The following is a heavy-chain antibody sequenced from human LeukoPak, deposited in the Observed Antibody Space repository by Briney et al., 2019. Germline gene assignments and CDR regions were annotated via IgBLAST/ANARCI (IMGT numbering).Heavy chain of an antibody. Sequence: GASVKVSCKASGYTFTGYHMHWVRQAPGQGLEWMGRINPNSGDTNYAQKFQGRVTMTRDTSTSTVYMELSSLRSEDTAVYYCARDYSGYYSAPTYNFDYWGQGTLVTVSS. CDR1: GYTFTGYH. V-gene: IGHV1-2*06. J-gene: IGHJ4*02. CDR2: INPNSGDT. D-gene: IGHD3-22*01. CDR3: ARDYSGYYSAPTYNFDY.